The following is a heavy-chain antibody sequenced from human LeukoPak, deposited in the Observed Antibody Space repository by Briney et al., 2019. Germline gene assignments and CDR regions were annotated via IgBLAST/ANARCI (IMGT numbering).Heavy chain of an antibody. CDR1: GFPFSLYA. Sequence: PGGSLRLSCAASGFPFSLYAMNWVRQAPGKGREWVSYINDDSTDIHYADSVKGRFSISRDSARNTLYLQLSSLRAEDAAVYYCARDTFQPGLIDSWGQGTLVTVSS. D-gene: IGHD2-2*01. J-gene: IGHJ4*02. V-gene: IGHV3-21*05. CDR3: ARDTFQPGLIDS. CDR2: INDDSTDI.